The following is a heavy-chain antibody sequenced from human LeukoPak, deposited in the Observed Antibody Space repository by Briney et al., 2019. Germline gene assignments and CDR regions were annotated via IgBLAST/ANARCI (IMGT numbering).Heavy chain of an antibody. CDR3: AKETPHYYDSSGYGDAFDI. CDR2: ISYDGSNK. D-gene: IGHD3-22*01. CDR1: GFTFSSCG. V-gene: IGHV3-30*18. Sequence: GGSLRLSCAASGFTFSSCGMHWVRQAPGKGLEWVAVISYDGSNKYYADSVKGRSTISRDNSKNTLYLQMNSLRAEDTVVCYCAKETPHYYDSSGYGDAFDIWGQGTMVTVSS. J-gene: IGHJ3*02.